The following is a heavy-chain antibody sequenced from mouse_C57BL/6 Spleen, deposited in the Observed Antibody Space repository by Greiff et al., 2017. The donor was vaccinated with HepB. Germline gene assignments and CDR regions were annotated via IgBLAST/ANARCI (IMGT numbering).Heavy chain of an antibody. CDR3: ARRGLRQGPWFAY. D-gene: IGHD2-4*01. CDR1: GYTFTSYW. V-gene: IGHV1-69*01. J-gene: IGHJ3*01. CDR2: IDPSDSYT. Sequence: VQLQQPGAELVMPGASVKLSCKASGYTFTSYWMHWVKQRPGQGLEWIGEIDPSDSYTNYNQKFKGKSTLTVDKSSSTAYMQLSSLTSEDSAVYYCARRGLRQGPWFAYWGQGTLVTVSA.